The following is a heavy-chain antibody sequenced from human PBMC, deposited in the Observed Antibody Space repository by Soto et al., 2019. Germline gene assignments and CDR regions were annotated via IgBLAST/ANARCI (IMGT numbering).Heavy chain of an antibody. V-gene: IGHV6-1*01. CDR2: TYYRSKWYN. Sequence: SQTLSLTCAISGDSGPSNSAAWNWIRQSPSRGLEWLGRTYYRSKWYNDYAVSVKSRITINPDTSKNQFSLQLNSVTPEDTAVYYCAIVQVATITNYGMDFWGQGTTVTVSS. CDR1: GDSGPSNSAA. CDR3: AIVQVATITNYGMDF. J-gene: IGHJ6*02. D-gene: IGHD5-12*01.